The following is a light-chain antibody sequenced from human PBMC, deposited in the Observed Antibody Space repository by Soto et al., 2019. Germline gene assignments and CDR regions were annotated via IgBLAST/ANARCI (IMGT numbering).Light chain of an antibody. CDR3: QTWATGIQV. J-gene: IGLJ2*01. V-gene: IGLV4-69*01. CDR2: LKSDGSH. CDR1: SGHNTYS. Sequence: QLVLTQSPSASASLGASVKLTCTLSSGHNTYSIAWHQQQPEKGPRFLMKLKSDGSHSRGDGIPDRFSGSSSGAERYLTISSLQSEDEADYYCQTWATGIQVFGGGTKLTGL.